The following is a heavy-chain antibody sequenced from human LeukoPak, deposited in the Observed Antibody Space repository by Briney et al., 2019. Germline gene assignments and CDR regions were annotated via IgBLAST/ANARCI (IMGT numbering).Heavy chain of an antibody. CDR1: AYTFTNHY. CDR3: ARDGGATKGTPYYYGLDV. CDR2: INPIGGST. Sequence: ASVKVSCKASAYTFTNHYIRWVRQAPGQGLEWMGIINPIGGSTGFAQKFQGRVTMTRDTSTSTVYMELSSLRSEDTAVYYCARDGGATKGTPYYYGLDVWGQGTTVTVSS. J-gene: IGHJ6*02. V-gene: IGHV1-46*01. D-gene: IGHD1-26*01.